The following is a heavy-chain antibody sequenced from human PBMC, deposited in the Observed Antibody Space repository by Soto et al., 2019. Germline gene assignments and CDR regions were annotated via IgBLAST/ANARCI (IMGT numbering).Heavy chain of an antibody. CDR1: GGSISANY. D-gene: IGHD3-22*01. CDR3: ARVWDYYDSSGYSRGIDY. Sequence: SETLSLTCTVSGGSISANYWSWIRQPPGKGLEWIGYIYYSGSTNYNPSLKSRVTISVDTSKNQFSLKLSSVTAADTAVYYCARVWDYYDSSGYSRGIDYWGQGTLVTVSS. V-gene: IGHV4-59*01. CDR2: IYYSGST. J-gene: IGHJ4*02.